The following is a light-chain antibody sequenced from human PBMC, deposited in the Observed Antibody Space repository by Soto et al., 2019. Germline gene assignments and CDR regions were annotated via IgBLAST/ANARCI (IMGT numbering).Light chain of an antibody. CDR3: SSYTSIRGV. CDR1: SSDVGGYDF. CDR2: EVT. Sequence: QSALTQPASVSGSLGQSITISCTGTSSDVGGYDFVSWYQQYPGKAPKLMIYEVTNRPSGVSNRFSGSKSGNTASLTSSGLQAEDEADYYCSSYTSIRGVFGGGTKLTVL. J-gene: IGLJ2*01. V-gene: IGLV2-14*03.